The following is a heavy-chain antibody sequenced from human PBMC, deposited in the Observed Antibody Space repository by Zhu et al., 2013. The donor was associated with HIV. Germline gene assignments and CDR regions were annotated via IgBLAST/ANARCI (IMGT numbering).Heavy chain of an antibody. J-gene: IGHJ4*02. V-gene: IGHV1-58*01. CDR3: ARDVAAAEGYFDWPWSRYYFDY. CDR1: GFTFTSSA. Sequence: QMQLVQSGPEVKKPGTSVKVSCKASGFTFTSSAVQWVRQARGQRLEWIGWIVVGSGNTNYAQKFQERVTITRDMSTSTAYMELSSLRSEDTAVYYCARDVAAAEGYFDWPWSRYYFDYWGQGTLVTVSS. CDR2: IVVGSGNT. D-gene: IGHD3-9*01.